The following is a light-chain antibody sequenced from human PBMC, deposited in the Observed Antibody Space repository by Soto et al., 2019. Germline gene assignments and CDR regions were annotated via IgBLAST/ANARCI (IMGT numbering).Light chain of an antibody. V-gene: IGLV2-8*01. CDR2: EVS. Sequence: QSALTQPPSASGSPGQSVTISCTGTSSDVAGYNFVSWYQQHPGKAPKLMIYEVSKRPSGVPDRFSGSKSGSTAYLTVSGLQADDEADYYCSSYAASNKLALGGGTKVTVL. CDR1: SSDVAGYNF. J-gene: IGLJ2*01. CDR3: SSYAASNKLA.